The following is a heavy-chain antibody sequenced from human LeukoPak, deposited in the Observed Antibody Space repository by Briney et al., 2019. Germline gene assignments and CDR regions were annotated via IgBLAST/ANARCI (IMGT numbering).Heavy chain of an antibody. CDR1: GYTLTELS. CDR3: ARDGVAGTHTQTYYYYYYMDV. J-gene: IGHJ6*03. Sequence: ASVKVSCKVSGYTLTELSMHWVRQAPGKGLEWMGGFDPEDGETIYAQKFQGRVTMTRDTSTSTVYMELSSLRSEDTAVYYCARDGVAGTHTQTYYYYYYMDVWGKGTTVTISS. D-gene: IGHD6-19*01. V-gene: IGHV1-24*01. CDR2: FDPEDGET.